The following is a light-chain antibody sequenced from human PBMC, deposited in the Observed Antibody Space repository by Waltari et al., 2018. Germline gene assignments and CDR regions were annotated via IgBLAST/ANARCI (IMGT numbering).Light chain of an antibody. CDR1: AIDVGASDL. Sequence: QSALTQPASVSGSPGQSITISCPGTAIDVGASDLVSWYQQHPGKAPHLIIYEVSNRPSGISNRFSASKSGNTASLTISGLQAEDEADYYCSSYTTSSAPGVFGTGTRVTVL. V-gene: IGLV2-14*01. CDR3: SSYTTSSAPGV. CDR2: EVS. J-gene: IGLJ1*01.